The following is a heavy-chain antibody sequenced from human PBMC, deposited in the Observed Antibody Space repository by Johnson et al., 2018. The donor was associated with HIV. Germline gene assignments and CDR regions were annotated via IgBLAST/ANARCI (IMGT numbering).Heavy chain of an antibody. J-gene: IGHJ3*01. CDR1: GFTFSSYA. CDR2: TRNKANRYTT. CDR3: ARQGPGYCSGSGCYYDAFDL. V-gene: IGHV3-74*01. Sequence: VQLVESGGGLVQPGGSLRLSCAASGFTFSSYAMHWVRQAPGKGLEWVGRTRNKANRYTTDYADFAKGRFTISSDNAKDTVYLQMTSLRAEDTAVYYCARQGPGYCSGSGCYYDAFDLWGQGTMVTVSS. D-gene: IGHD2-15*01.